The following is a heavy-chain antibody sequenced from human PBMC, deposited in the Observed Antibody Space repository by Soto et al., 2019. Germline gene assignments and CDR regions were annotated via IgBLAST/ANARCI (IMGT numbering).Heavy chain of an antibody. CDR2: IYYSGST. CDR1: GGSLSSYY. D-gene: IGHD3-3*01. J-gene: IGHJ4*02. V-gene: IGHV4-59*01. Sequence: SETLSLTCTVSGGSLSSYYWSWIRQPPGKGLEWIGYIYYSGSTNYNPSLKSRVTISVDTSKNQFSLKLSSVTAADTAVYYCARGRADGVFWSGYYTFDYWGQGTLVTVSS. CDR3: ARGRADGVFWSGYYTFDY.